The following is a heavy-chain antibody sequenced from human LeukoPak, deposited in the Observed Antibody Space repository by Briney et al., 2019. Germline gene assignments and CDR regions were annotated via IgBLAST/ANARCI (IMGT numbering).Heavy chain of an antibody. J-gene: IGHJ4*02. D-gene: IGHD3-22*01. CDR3: ARVAAWDSSGYLFDY. CDR1: GFTFSSYW. CDR2: INNDGSST. V-gene: IGHV3-74*01. Sequence: GGSLRLSCAASGFTFSSYWMHWVRHAPGKGLVWVSRINNDGSSTSYADSVKGRFTISRENAKNTLYLQMNSLRADDTAVYYCARVAAWDSSGYLFDYWGQGTLVSVSS.